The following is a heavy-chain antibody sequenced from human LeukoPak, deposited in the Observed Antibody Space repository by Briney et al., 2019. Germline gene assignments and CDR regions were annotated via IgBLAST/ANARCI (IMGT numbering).Heavy chain of an antibody. J-gene: IGHJ6*02. CDR1: GFTFSNYN. CDR3: ARGGGLDV. V-gene: IGHV3-21*04. CDR2: ISSTSSYI. Sequence: GGSLRLSCAASGFTFSNYNFYWVRQAPGKGLEWVSSISSTSSYIYYADSMKGRFTISRDNAKNSLYLQMGNLRAEDTAVYFCARGGGLDVWGQGATVTVSS. D-gene: IGHD3-16*01.